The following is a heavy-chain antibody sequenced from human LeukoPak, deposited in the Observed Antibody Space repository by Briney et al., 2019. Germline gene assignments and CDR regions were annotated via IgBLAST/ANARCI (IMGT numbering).Heavy chain of an antibody. CDR1: GFTFSSYA. CDR3: ARDLDIVVVPASKGDFDY. V-gene: IGHV3-30-3*01. J-gene: IGHJ4*02. D-gene: IGHD2-2*03. Sequence: PGGSLRLSCAASGFTFSSYAMHWVRQAPGKGLEWVAVISYDGSNKYYADSVKGRFTISRDNSKNTLFLQMNSLRAEDTAVYYCARDLDIVVVPASKGDFDYWGQGTLVTVSS. CDR2: ISYDGSNK.